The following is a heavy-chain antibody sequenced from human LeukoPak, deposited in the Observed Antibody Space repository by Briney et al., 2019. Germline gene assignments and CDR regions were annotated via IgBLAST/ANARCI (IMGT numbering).Heavy chain of an antibody. CDR1: GFSFSSYD. V-gene: IGHV4-59*01. Sequence: PSETLSLTCAASGFSFSSYDWSWIRQAPGKGLEWIAYIYHTGNTNCNPSLKSRVTISIDTAKNQFSLKLSSVTAADTAIYYCASYFFDQSKALDIWGQGTMVTVSA. J-gene: IGHJ3*02. CDR3: ASYFFDQSKALDI. CDR2: IYHTGNT. D-gene: IGHD3-9*01.